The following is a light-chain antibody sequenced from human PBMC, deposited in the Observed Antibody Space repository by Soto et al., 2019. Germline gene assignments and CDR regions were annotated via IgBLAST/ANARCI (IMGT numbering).Light chain of an antibody. CDR3: HQGSSLPIT. J-gene: IGKJ5*01. V-gene: IGKV1D-12*01. CDR2: ATS. CDR1: QGITTW. Sequence: DIQMTQSPSSVSASVGDRVTITCRASQGITTWLAWYQRKPGQDLKLLIYATSSLQSGVPSRFSGSESGTDFTLTISSLQPEDFATYYCHQGSSLPITFGQGTRLEIK.